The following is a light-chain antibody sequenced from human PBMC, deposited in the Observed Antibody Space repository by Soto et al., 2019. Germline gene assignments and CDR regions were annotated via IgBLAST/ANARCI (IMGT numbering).Light chain of an antibody. CDR2: GAS. V-gene: IGKV3-20*01. CDR1: QSVSSRF. J-gene: IGKJ3*01. CDR3: HYYDDSPPCP. Sequence: EIVLTQSPGTLSLSPGERATFSCRASQSVSSRFLAWYQQKPGQAPRLLIYGASSRSTGIPDRFSGSGSGTDFTLTISRLEPEDFAVYYCHYYDDSPPCPFGPGTKVDIK.